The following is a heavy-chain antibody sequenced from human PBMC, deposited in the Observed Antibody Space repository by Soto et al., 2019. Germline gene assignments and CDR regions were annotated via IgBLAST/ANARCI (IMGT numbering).Heavy chain of an antibody. Sequence: GGSLRLSCAASGFTFSSYAMSWVRQAPGKGLEWVSVISGSGGDTYYADSVKGRFTISRDNSKNTLSLQMNSLRAEDTAVYYCAKARGSSTPAPGSYWGQGTLVTAPQ. V-gene: IGHV3-23*01. D-gene: IGHD2-2*01. J-gene: IGHJ1*01. CDR3: AKARGSSTPAPGSY. CDR1: GFTFSSYA. CDR2: ISGSGGDT.